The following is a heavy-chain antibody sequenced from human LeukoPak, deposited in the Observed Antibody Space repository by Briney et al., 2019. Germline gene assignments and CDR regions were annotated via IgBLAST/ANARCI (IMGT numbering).Heavy chain of an antibody. J-gene: IGHJ6*02. Sequence: GESLKISCKGSGYSFTSYWIGWVRQMPGKGLEWMGIIYPGDSDTRYSPSFQGQVTISADKSISTAYLQWSSLKASDTAMYYSARHGRGREYYYYYGMDVWGQGTTVTVSS. CDR3: ARHGRGREYYYYYGMDV. D-gene: IGHD1-1*01. V-gene: IGHV5-51*01. CDR2: IYPGDSDT. CDR1: GYSFTSYW.